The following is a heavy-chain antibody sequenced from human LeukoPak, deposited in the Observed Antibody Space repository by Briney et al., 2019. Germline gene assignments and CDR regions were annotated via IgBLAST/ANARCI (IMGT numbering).Heavy chain of an antibody. CDR1: GFIFTDYW. V-gene: IGHV3-30*18. CDR3: AKDRFLGSGSDY. CDR2: ISYDGSNK. J-gene: IGHJ4*02. D-gene: IGHD3-10*01. Sequence: GGSLRLSCAASGFIFTDYWMYWVRQAPGRGLAWVAVISYDGSNKYYADSVKGRFTISRDNSKNTLYLQMNSLRAEDTAVYYCAKDRFLGSGSDYWGQGTLVTVSS.